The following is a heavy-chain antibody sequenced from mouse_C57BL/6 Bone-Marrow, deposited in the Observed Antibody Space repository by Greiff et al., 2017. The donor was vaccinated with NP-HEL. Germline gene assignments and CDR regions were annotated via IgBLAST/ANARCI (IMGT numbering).Heavy chain of an antibody. D-gene: IGHD1-1*01. J-gene: IGHJ2*01. V-gene: IGHV3-8*01. Sequence: EVKLMESGPGLAKPSQTLSLTCSVTVYSITSDYWNWIRKLPGNKLEYMGYISYSGSTYYNPSLKSRISITRDTSKNQYYLQLNSVTTEDTATYYCARYGSSYAVLYFDYWGQGTTLTVSS. CDR3: ARYGSSYAVLYFDY. CDR1: VYSITSDY. CDR2: ISYSGST.